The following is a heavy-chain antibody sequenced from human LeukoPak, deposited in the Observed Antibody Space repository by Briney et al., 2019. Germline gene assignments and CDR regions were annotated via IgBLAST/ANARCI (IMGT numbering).Heavy chain of an antibody. CDR2: ISGSGGST. Sequence: GGSLRLSCAASGFTFSSYGMHWVRQAPGKGLEWVSAISGSGGSTYYADSMKGRFTISRVNSKNTLYLQMNSLRAEDTAVYYCAKEGVWGATTEFDYWGQGTLVTVSS. D-gene: IGHD1-26*01. CDR3: AKEGVWGATTEFDY. CDR1: GFTFSSYG. J-gene: IGHJ4*02. V-gene: IGHV3-23*01.